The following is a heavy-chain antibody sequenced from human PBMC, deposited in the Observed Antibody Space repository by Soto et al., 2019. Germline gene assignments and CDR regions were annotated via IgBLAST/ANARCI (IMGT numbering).Heavy chain of an antibody. CDR3: ARDYYRFNSGYGFSMDV. CDR2: ISYDGSNK. CDR1: GIIFLSYA. J-gene: IGHJ6*02. V-gene: IGHV3-30-3*01. D-gene: IGHD5-12*01. Sequence: GGSVRLSXAASGIIFLSYAMHWVRQAPGKGLEWVAVISYDGSNKYYADSVKGRFTISRDNSKNTLYLQMNSLRAEDTAVYYCARDYYRFNSGYGFSMDVWGQGTTVTVSS.